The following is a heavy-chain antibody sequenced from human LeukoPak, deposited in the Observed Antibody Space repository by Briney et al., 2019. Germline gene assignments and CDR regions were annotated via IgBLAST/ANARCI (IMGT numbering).Heavy chain of an antibody. J-gene: IGHJ5*02. CDR3: ARDTLDNWFDP. V-gene: IGHV1-46*01. CDR1: GYIFTIYY. CDR2: INPSGGST. Sequence: PSVKVSCKASGYIFTIYYMHWVRQAPAQGLEWMGIINPSGGSTSYAQKFQGRVTMTRDMSTSTVYMELSSLRSGDTAVYYCARDTLDNWFDPWGQGTLVSVSS.